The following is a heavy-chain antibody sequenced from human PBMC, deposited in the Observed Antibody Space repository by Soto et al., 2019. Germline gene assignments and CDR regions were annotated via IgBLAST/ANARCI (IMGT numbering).Heavy chain of an antibody. Sequence: EMQLVQSGIEVKKPGESLKISCKGSGYNFRRYYIAWVRQMPGKGLEWMGIIYPDDSDTRYSPSLQGRVTISADKSISTAYLQWNSLKDSDTAMYYCARHLLSGSFFPGGGDAYDLWGQGTLVTVSS. D-gene: IGHD1-26*01. V-gene: IGHV5-51*01. CDR3: ARHLLSGSFFPGGGDAYDL. CDR1: GYNFRRYY. J-gene: IGHJ3*01. CDR2: IYPDDSDT.